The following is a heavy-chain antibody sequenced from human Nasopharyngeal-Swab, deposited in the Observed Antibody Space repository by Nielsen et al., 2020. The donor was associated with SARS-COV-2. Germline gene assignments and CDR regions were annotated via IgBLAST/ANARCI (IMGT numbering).Heavy chain of an antibody. V-gene: IGHV3-21*01. CDR3: ARDHTAAGQYYYYGMDV. Sequence: GESLKISCAASGFTFSSYGMNWVRQAPGKGLEWVSSISSSSSYIYYADSVKGRFTISRDNAKNSLYLQMNSLRAEDTAVYYCARDHTAAGQYYYYGMDVWGQGTTVTVSS. D-gene: IGHD6-13*01. CDR1: GFTFSSYG. CDR2: ISSSSSYI. J-gene: IGHJ6*02.